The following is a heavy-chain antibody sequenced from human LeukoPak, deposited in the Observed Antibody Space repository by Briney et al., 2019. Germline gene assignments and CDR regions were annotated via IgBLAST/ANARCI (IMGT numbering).Heavy chain of an antibody. D-gene: IGHD1-1*01. CDR3: TRVGPQYNFGP. CDR2: IKSKTDGGTT. Sequence: PGGSLRLSCAASGFTFSNAWMSWVRQAPGKGLEWVGRIKSKTDGGTTDYAAPVKGRFTISRDDSKSIAYLQMNSLKTEDTAVYYCTRVGPQYNFGPWGQGTLVTVSS. CDR1: GFTFSNAW. V-gene: IGHV3-15*01. J-gene: IGHJ5*02.